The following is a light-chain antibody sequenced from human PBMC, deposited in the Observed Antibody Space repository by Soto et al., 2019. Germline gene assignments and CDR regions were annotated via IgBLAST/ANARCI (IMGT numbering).Light chain of an antibody. J-gene: IGKJ1*01. CDR3: QQYYSTPPWT. CDR1: QSGLHSSNNINY. V-gene: IGKV4-1*01. Sequence: DIVMTQSPDSLAVALCEGATINCNSSQSGLHSSNNINYSAWYQQKPRQPPTLLIYWASTRESAVTERFSGSGCGTALTTTISSLQAEDVAVYYCQQYYSTPPWTFGQGTKVDIK. CDR2: WAS.